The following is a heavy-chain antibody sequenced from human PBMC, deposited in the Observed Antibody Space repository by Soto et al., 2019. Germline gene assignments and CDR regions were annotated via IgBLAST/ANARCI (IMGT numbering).Heavy chain of an antibody. CDR3: AKAVICSNCLPSNDY. D-gene: IGHD6-13*01. Sequence: GGSLRLSCAASGFIFSSYSMSWVRQAPGKGLEWVSTIRGSAGNTYSADSVRGRFTISRDNSRDTLYLQMNNLRAEDTAVYYCAKAVICSNCLPSNDYWGQGTVVTVSS. CDR2: IRGSAGNT. J-gene: IGHJ4*02. CDR1: GFIFSSYS. V-gene: IGHV3-23*01.